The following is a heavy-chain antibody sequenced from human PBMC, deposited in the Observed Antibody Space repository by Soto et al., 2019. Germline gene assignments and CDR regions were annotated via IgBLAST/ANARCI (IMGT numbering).Heavy chain of an antibody. V-gene: IGHV4-59*01. Sequence: QVHLQESGPGLLKPSETLSLTCSVSGGPIRSYYLSWVRQAPGKGLEWIAYSAYTGITGYNPSLRSRVTISGDTSQNVFSLKMTSVTAADTAVYYGAREGFSGYEALDSWGQGILVTVSS. J-gene: IGHJ4*02. D-gene: IGHD5-12*01. CDR1: GGPIRSYY. CDR2: SAYTGIT. CDR3: AREGFSGYEALDS.